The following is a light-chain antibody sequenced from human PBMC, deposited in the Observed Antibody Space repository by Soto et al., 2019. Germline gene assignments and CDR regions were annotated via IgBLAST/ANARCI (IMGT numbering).Light chain of an antibody. Sequence: AIRMTQSPSSLSASTGDRVTITCQASQGISSYLAWYQQKPGKAPKLLIYAASTLQSGVPSRFSGSGSGTDFTLTISCLQSEDFATYYCQQYYSYPSFGGGTKVEIK. J-gene: IGKJ4*01. V-gene: IGKV1-8*01. CDR1: QGISSY. CDR2: AAS. CDR3: QQYYSYPS.